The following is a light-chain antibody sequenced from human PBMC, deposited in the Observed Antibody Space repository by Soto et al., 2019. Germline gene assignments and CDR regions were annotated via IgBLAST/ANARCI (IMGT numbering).Light chain of an antibody. V-gene: IGLV1-44*01. Sequence: QSVLSQPPSASGTPGQRVTISCSGSNSNIGSNSVYWYQQLPGTAPKLVMFSNNQRPSGVPDRFSGSQSVTSASLAISGLQSEDEGDYYCATWDDSLIGVVFGGGTKLTVL. CDR3: ATWDDSLIGVV. CDR2: SNN. J-gene: IGLJ2*01. CDR1: NSNIGSNS.